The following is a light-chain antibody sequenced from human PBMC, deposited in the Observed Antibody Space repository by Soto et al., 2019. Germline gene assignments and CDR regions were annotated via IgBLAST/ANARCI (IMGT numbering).Light chain of an antibody. CDR1: SSDVGGYNY. J-gene: IGLJ2*01. CDR3: SSYTSDNTAV. CDR2: EVT. V-gene: IGLV2-14*01. Sequence: QSVLTQPASVSGSPGQSITISCTGSSSDVGGYNYVSWYQQHPGKAPKLIIYEVTNRPSGVPNRFSASKSGNTASLTISGLQAEDEADYYCSSYTSDNTAVFGGGTKLTVL.